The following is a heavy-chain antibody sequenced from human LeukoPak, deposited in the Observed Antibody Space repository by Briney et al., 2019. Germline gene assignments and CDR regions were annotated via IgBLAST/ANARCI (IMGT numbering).Heavy chain of an antibody. CDR1: GFTFSXYG. CDR3: AREEVGGFDY. Sequence: GRSLRLSCAASGFTFSXYGMHWVRQAPGKGLEWVGVISYDGSNKYYADSVKGRFTISRDNSKNTLYLQMNSLRAEDTAVYYCAREEVGGFDYWGQGTLVTVSS. CDR2: ISYDGSNK. J-gene: IGHJ4*02. D-gene: IGHD3-10*01. V-gene: IGHV3-30*03.